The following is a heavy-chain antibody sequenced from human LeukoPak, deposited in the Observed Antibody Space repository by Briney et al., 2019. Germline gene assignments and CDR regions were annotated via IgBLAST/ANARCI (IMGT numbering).Heavy chain of an antibody. J-gene: IGHJ5*02. Sequence: PGGSLRLSCAASGFTFSSYAMHWVRQAPGKGLEWVAVISYDGSNKYYADSVKGRFTISRDNSKNTLYLQMNSLRAEDTAVYYCARGVAAAEGDWFDPWGQGTLVTVSS. CDR2: ISYDGSNK. CDR3: ARGVAAAEGDWFDP. D-gene: IGHD6-13*01. CDR1: GFTFSSYA. V-gene: IGHV3-30-3*01.